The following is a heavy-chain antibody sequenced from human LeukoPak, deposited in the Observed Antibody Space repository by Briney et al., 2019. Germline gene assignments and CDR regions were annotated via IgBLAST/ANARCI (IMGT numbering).Heavy chain of an antibody. CDR1: GFTVANDR. CDR2: VYGGGNT. CDR3: VRERFGAIVEN. Sequence: GGSLRLSCAASGFTVANDRMSWVRQAPGKGLEWVSTVYGGGNTAFADSVKGRFTISRDTSKNTLLLQMNSLRAEDTALYFCVRERFGAIVENWGQGALVIVSS. J-gene: IGHJ4*02. D-gene: IGHD5-24*01. V-gene: IGHV3-53*01.